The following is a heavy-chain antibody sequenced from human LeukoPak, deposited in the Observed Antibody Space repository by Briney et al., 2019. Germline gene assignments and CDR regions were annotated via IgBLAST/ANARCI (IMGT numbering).Heavy chain of an antibody. CDR2: IWHDGSNI. V-gene: IGHV3-33*01. D-gene: IGHD6-19*01. J-gene: IGHJ4*02. CDR1: GFTFRSYG. Sequence: PGRSLRLSCAASGFTFRSYGMHWVRQAPGKGPEWVAVIWHDGSNINYGDSVKGRFTISRDNSKNMLFLQMNSLRAEDTALYYCVRDNPSGYNSGWPLGHWGQGTLVTVSS. CDR3: VRDNPSGYNSGWPLGH.